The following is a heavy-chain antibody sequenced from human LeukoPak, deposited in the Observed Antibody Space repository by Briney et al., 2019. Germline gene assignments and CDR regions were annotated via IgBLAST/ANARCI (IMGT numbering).Heavy chain of an antibody. CDR3: ARGSPYYYDSSGPPYYFDY. V-gene: IGHV3-23*01. CDR2: ISGSGGST. CDR1: GFTFSSYA. J-gene: IGHJ4*02. D-gene: IGHD3-22*01. Sequence: GGSLRLSCAASGFTFSSYAMSWVRQAPGKGLEWVSAISGSGGSTYYADSVKGRFTISRDNSKNTLYLQMNSLRAEDTAVYYCARGSPYYYDSSGPPYYFDYWGQGTLVTVSS.